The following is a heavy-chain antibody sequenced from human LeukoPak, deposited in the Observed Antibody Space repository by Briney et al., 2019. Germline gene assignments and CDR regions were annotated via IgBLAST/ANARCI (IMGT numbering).Heavy chain of an antibody. Sequence: SQTLSLTCAISGDSVSSNSAAWNWIRQSPSRGLEWLGRTYYRSKWYNDYAVSVKSRITINPDTSKNQFSLQLNSVTPEDTAVYYCAGGRDTGYSSSWYVWFDPWGQGTLVTVSS. V-gene: IGHV6-1*01. CDR1: GDSVSSNSAA. J-gene: IGHJ5*02. CDR3: AGGRDTGYSSSWYVWFDP. CDR2: TYYRSKWYN. D-gene: IGHD6-13*01.